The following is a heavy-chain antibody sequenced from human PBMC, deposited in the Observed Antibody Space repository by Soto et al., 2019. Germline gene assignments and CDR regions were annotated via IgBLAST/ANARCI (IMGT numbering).Heavy chain of an antibody. CDR3: AKPGPTMETGDDAFDI. D-gene: IGHD7-27*01. J-gene: IGHJ3*02. Sequence: GGSLRLSCAASGFTFSSYGMHWVRQAPGKGLEWVAVISYDGSNKYYADSVKGRFTISRDNSKNTLYLQMNSLRAEDTAVYYCAKPGPTMETGDDAFDIWGQGTMVTVSS. V-gene: IGHV3-30*18. CDR2: ISYDGSNK. CDR1: GFTFSSYG.